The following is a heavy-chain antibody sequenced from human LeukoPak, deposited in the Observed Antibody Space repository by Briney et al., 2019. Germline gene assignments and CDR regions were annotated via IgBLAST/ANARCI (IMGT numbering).Heavy chain of an antibody. CDR2: TIGSGDSK. V-gene: IGHV3-23*01. CDR3: ASLYNDHGDY. Sequence: GGSLRLSCAASGFTFRNYGMSWVRQAPGKGLEWVSGTIGSGDSKFYADPVKGRFTISRDNSRNTLYLHMNSLRVDDTAVYYCASLYNDHGDYWGQGALVTVSS. J-gene: IGHJ4*02. D-gene: IGHD5-24*01. CDR1: GFTFRNYG.